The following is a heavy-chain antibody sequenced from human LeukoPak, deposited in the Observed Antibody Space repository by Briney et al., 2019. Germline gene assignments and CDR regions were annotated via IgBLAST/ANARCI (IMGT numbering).Heavy chain of an antibody. CDR2: IHYDGSNN. V-gene: IGHV3-30*02. CDR1: GFTFSSYA. CDR3: ARDGGYCTNGVCSMYNYYYYMDV. Sequence: PGGSPRLSCAASGFTFSSYAMHWVRQAPGKGLEWVAFIHYDGSNNYYADSVKGRFTISRDNAKNSLYLQMNSLRAEDTAVYYCARDGGYCTNGVCSMYNYYYYMDVWGKGTTVTVSS. D-gene: IGHD2-8*01. J-gene: IGHJ6*03.